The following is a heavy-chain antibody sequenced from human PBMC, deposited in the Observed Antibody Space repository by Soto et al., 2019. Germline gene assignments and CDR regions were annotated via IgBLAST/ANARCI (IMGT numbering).Heavy chain of an antibody. Sequence: QVQLVQSGAEVKKPGASVKVSRKASDYTFTNYGISWVRQAPGQGLEWMGWISAYNGNTNYAQKFQDRVTMTTDTSTSTAYMELRSLRSDDTAVYYCARDGDYVWGSYRYIPPYDYWGQGTLVTVSS. CDR2: ISAYNGNT. J-gene: IGHJ4*02. CDR1: DYTFTNYG. D-gene: IGHD3-16*02. V-gene: IGHV1-18*01. CDR3: ARDGDYVWGSYRYIPPYDY.